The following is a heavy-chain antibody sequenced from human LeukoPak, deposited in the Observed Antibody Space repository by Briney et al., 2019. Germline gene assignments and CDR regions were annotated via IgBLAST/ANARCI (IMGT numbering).Heavy chain of an antibody. D-gene: IGHD5-18*01. J-gene: IGHJ4*02. CDR1: GFTFSSYS. CDR3: ARDWARRGSSGYSYGDDY. V-gene: IGHV3-48*04. CDR2: ISSSSTI. Sequence: GGSLRLSCAASGFTFSSYSMNWVRQAPGKGLEWVSYISSSSTIYYADSVKGRFTISRDNAKNSLYLQMNSLRAEDTAVYYCARDWARRGSSGYSYGDDYWGQGTLVTVSS.